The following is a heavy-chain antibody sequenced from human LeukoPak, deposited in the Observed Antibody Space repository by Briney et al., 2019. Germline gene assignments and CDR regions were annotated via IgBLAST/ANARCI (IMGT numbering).Heavy chain of an antibody. CDR2: ISGSGGNS. D-gene: IGHD3/OR15-3a*01. J-gene: IGHJ2*01. Sequence: GGSLRLSCAASGFTFSNYAMSWVRQAPGKGLEWVSSISGSGGNSYYADSVKGRFTISRDNSKNTLHLQMNSLRAGDTAIYYCAKDWTGTKPFDLWGRGTLVTVSA. CDR1: GFTFSNYA. V-gene: IGHV3-23*01. CDR3: AKDWTGTKPFDL.